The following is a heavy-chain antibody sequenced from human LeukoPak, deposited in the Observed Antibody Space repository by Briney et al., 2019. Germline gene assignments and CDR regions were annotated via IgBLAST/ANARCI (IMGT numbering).Heavy chain of an antibody. Sequence: PGGSLRLSYAASGFTFSSYAMSWVRQAPGKGLEWVSAISGSGGSTYYADSVKGRFTISRDNAKNSLYLQMNSLRAEDTAVYYCARVRSSGWYGAFDIWGQGTMVTVSS. J-gene: IGHJ3*02. CDR2: ISGSGGST. CDR3: ARVRSSGWYGAFDI. D-gene: IGHD6-19*01. V-gene: IGHV3-23*01. CDR1: GFTFSSYA.